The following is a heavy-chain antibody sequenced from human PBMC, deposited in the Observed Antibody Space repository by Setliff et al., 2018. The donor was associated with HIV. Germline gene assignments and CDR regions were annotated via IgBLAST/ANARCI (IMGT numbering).Heavy chain of an antibody. Sequence: SETLSLTCAVYGGSFSGYYWSWIRQPPGKGLEWVGEINHSGSTNYNPSLKSRVTISVDTSKNQFSLKLSSVTAADTAVYYCARVHAKPKRTLALVVRGSRIDPWGQGTLITVSS. D-gene: IGHD6-6*01. CDR1: GGSFSGYY. CDR3: ARVHAKPKRTLALVVRGSRIDP. J-gene: IGHJ5*02. CDR2: INHSGST. V-gene: IGHV4-34*01.